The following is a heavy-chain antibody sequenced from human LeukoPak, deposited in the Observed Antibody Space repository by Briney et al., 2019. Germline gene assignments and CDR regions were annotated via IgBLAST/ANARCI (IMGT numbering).Heavy chain of an antibody. CDR1: GFTFSNYG. CDR3: ARDPSYCSGGSCYPDAFDI. Sequence: GGSLRLSCAASGFTFSNYGMHWLRQAPGKGLEGVAFIRYDGNNKYYADSVKGRFTISRDNSKNTLYLQMNSLRAEDTAVYYCARDPSYCSGGSCYPDAFDIWGQGTMVTVSS. CDR2: IRYDGNNK. D-gene: IGHD2-15*01. V-gene: IGHV3-30*02. J-gene: IGHJ3*02.